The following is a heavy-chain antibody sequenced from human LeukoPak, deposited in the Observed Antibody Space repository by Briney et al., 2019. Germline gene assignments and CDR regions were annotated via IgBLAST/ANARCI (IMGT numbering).Heavy chain of an antibody. CDR2: ISSSSSYI. J-gene: IGHJ6*03. V-gene: IGHV3-21*01. CDR3: ARKSHDPYYDILTGYYTLGDYYYMDV. Sequence: GGSLRLSCAASGFTFSSYSMNWVRQAPGKGLEWVSSISSSSSYIYYADSVKGRFTISRDNAKNSLYLQMNSLRAEDTAVYYCARKSHDPYYDILTGYYTLGDYYYMDVWGKGTTVTVSS. D-gene: IGHD3-9*01. CDR1: GFTFSSYS.